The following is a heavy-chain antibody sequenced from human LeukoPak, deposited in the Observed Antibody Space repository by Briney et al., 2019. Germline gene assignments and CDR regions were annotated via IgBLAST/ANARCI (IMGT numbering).Heavy chain of an antibody. D-gene: IGHD5-12*01. CDR3: ARGGGYASPIGY. V-gene: IGHV4-59*01. CDR1: GGSISTYY. Sequence: SETLSLTCTLSGGSISTYYWSWIRQPPGKGLEWIGYIYHSGSTNYNPSLKSRVAISVDTSKNQFSLKLSSVTAADTAAYYCARGGGYASPIGYWGQGALVTVSS. CDR2: IYHSGST. J-gene: IGHJ4*02.